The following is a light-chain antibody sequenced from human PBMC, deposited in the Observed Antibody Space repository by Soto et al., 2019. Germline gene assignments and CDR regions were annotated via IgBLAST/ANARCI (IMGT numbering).Light chain of an antibody. CDR2: DVS. Sequence: LTQPRSVSGSPGQSVTISCTGTSSDVGGYDFVSWYQQHLGKAPKLMISDVSKRPSGVPDRFSGSKSGNTASLTISGLQAEDEADYYCCSYGSDLALFGGGTKVTVL. CDR3: CSYGSDLAL. J-gene: IGLJ2*01. V-gene: IGLV2-11*01. CDR1: SSDVGGYDF.